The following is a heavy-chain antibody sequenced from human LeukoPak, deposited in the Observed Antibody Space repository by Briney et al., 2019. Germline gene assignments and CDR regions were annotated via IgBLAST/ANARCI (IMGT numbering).Heavy chain of an antibody. Sequence: RPSETLSLTCTVSGYSISSGYYWGWIRQPPGKGLEWIGSIYHSGSTYYNPSLKSRVTISVDTSKNQFSLKLSSVTAADTAVYYCASAARTLDYWGQGTLVTVSS. J-gene: IGHJ4*02. CDR2: IYHSGST. D-gene: IGHD6-6*01. V-gene: IGHV4-38-2*02. CDR1: GYSISSGYY. CDR3: ASAARTLDY.